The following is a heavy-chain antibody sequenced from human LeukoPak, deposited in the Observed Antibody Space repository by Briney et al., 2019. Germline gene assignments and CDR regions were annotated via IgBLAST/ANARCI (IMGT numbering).Heavy chain of an antibody. CDR3: ARGVYIAAAQYGY. CDR1: GGSISSYY. J-gene: IGHJ4*02. D-gene: IGHD6-13*01. Sequence: SETLSLTCTVSGGSISSYYWSWIRQPPGKGLEWIGYIYYSGTTNYNPSLKSRVTISVDTSKNQLSLKLSSVTAADTAVYYCARGVYIAAAQYGYCGQGTLVTVSS. V-gene: IGHV4-59*01. CDR2: IYYSGTT.